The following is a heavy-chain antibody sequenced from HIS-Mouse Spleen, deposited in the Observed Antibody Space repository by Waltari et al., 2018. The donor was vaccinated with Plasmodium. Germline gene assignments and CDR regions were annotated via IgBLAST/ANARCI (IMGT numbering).Heavy chain of an antibody. CDR3: ARDLAAAGHFDY. J-gene: IGHJ4*02. V-gene: IGHV1-2*02. CDR1: GYTFTGYY. D-gene: IGHD6-13*01. CDR2: INPNSGGT. Sequence: QVQLVQSGAEVKKPGASVKVSCKASGYTFTGYYMHWVRQAPGQGLEWMGLINPNSGGTNYAQKLQGRVTMTRDTSISTAYMGLSRLRSDDTAVYYCARDLAAAGHFDYWGQGTLVTVSS.